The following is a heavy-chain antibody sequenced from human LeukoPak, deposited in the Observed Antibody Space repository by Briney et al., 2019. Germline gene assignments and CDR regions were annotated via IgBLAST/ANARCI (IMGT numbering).Heavy chain of an antibody. D-gene: IGHD2-15*01. CDR2: ISYDGSNK. CDR3: ARSVLGYRSGGSCYSSGLDY. V-gene: IGHV3-30-3*01. Sequence: GGSLRLSCAASGFTFSSYAMHWVRQAPGKGLEWVAVISYDGSNKYYADSVKGRFTITRDNSKNTLYLQMNSLRAEDTAVYYCARSVLGYRSGGSCYSSGLDYWGQGTLVTVSS. CDR1: GFTFSSYA. J-gene: IGHJ4*02.